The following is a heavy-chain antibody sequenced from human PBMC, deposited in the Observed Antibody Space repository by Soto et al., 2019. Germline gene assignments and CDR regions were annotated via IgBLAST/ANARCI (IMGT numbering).Heavy chain of an antibody. CDR2: INPSGGST. V-gene: IGHV1-46*01. J-gene: IGHJ6*02. CDR3: ATPKRYCSGGSCYSSYYYDSSGSFYGMDV. CDR1: GYTFTSYY. Sequence: ASVKVSCKASGYTFTSYYMHWVRQAPGQRLEWMGIINPSGGSTSYAQKFQGRVTMTRDTSTSTVYMELSSLRSEDTAVYYCATPKRYCSGGSCYSSYYYDSSGSFYGMDVWGQGTTVTVSS. D-gene: IGHD2-15*01.